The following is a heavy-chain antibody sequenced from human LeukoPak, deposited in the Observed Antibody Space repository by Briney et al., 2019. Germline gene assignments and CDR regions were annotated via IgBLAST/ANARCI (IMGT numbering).Heavy chain of an antibody. Sequence: GGSLRLSCAASGFTFSSYSMNWVRQAPGKGLEWVSYISSSSSTIYYADSVKGRFTISRDNAKNSLYLQMNSLRAEDTAVYYCARSRFYFDYWGQGTLVTVSS. V-gene: IGHV3-48*01. CDR1: GFTFSSYS. CDR2: ISSSSSTI. CDR3: ARSRFYFDY. J-gene: IGHJ4*02.